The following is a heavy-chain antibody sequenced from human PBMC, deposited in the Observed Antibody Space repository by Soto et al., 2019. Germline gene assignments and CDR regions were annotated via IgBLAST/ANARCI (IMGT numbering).Heavy chain of an antibody. V-gene: IGHV3-9*01. CDR3: AKGTPGDGGSFEY. J-gene: IGHJ4*02. CDR2: ISWNSGSI. CDR1: GFTFDDYA. D-gene: IGHD3-16*01. Sequence: GGSLRLSCAASGFTFDDYAMHWVRQAPGKGLEWVSGISWNSGSIGYADSVKGRFTISRDNAKNSLYLQMNSLRAEDTALYYCAKGTPGDGGSFEYWGQGTLVTVSS.